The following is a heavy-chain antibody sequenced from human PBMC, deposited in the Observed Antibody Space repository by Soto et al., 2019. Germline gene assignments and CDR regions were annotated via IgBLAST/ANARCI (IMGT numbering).Heavy chain of an antibody. V-gene: IGHV3-72*01. J-gene: IGHJ4*02. CDR3: VSFTSGVVH. CDR1: GFSFSDHY. Sequence: DVQLVESGGGLVQPGGSLRLSCAASGFSFSDHYMDWVRQAPGKGLEWVGRTRNKAEKYTTEYAASVKGRFTISRDDSTMSLFLQMNSLRTEVTAVYYCVSFTSGVVHWGQGTLVTVSP. D-gene: IGHD3-3*01. CDR2: TRNKAEKYTT.